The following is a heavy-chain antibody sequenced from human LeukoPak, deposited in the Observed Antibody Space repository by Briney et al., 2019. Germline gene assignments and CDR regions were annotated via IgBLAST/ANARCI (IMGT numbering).Heavy chain of an antibody. V-gene: IGHV3-74*01. Sequence: GGSLRLSCAASGFTFSNYWMYWVRQAPGKGLLWVSRINSDGINTSYADSVKCRFTISRDNAKNTLNLQMNSLRAGDTAVYYCARDLGQYYDTSDNWFDPWGQGTLVTVSS. J-gene: IGHJ5*02. CDR2: INSDGINT. CDR1: GFTFSNYW. D-gene: IGHD3-22*01. CDR3: ARDLGQYYDTSDNWFDP.